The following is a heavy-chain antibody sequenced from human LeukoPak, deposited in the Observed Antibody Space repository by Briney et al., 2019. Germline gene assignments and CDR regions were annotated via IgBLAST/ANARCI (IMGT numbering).Heavy chain of an antibody. D-gene: IGHD6-19*01. V-gene: IGHV1-8*01. Sequence: GASVKVPCKASGYTFTSYDINWMRQATGQGLERMGWMNPNSGNTGYAQKFQGRVTMTTNNSISTAYMELISLRSEDTAVYYCARGLGGVAVGDWFDPWGQGPLVTVSS. CDR2: MNPNSGNT. CDR1: GYTFTSYD. CDR3: ARGLGGVAVGDWFDP. J-gene: IGHJ5*02.